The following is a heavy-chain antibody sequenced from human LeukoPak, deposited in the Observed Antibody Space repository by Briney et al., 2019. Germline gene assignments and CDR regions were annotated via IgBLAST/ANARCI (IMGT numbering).Heavy chain of an antibody. J-gene: IGHJ4*02. CDR1: GFTFSSYG. CDR2: ISYDGSNK. V-gene: IGHV3-30*18. CDR3: AKDQYSYGSLYYFDY. Sequence: GGSLRLSCAASGFTFSSYGMPWVRQAPGKGLEWVAVISYDGSNKYYADSVKGRFTISRDNSKNTLYLQMNSLRAEDTAVYYCAKDQYSYGSLYYFDYWGQGTLVTVSS. D-gene: IGHD5-18*01.